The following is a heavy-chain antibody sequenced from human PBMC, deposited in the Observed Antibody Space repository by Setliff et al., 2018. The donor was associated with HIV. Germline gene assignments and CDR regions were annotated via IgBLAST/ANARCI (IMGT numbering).Heavy chain of an antibody. D-gene: IGHD6-19*01. CDR1: GASISNSNSY. J-gene: IGHJ3*02. Sequence: PSETLSLTCSVYGASISNSNSYWGWIRQPPGKRLEWLGSIYDSGSTSYNPSLSSRLTISVDTSKNQVSLRLSSVTAADTAVYYCARVAVAGTTFDVFDIWGQGTMVTVSS. V-gene: IGHV4-39*01. CDR3: ARVAVAGTTFDVFDI. CDR2: IYDSGST.